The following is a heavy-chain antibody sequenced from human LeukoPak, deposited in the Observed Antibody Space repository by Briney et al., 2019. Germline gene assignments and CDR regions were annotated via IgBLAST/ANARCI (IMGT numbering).Heavy chain of an antibody. CDR3: ARAPRGRNYYYMDV. Sequence: SSETLSLTCTVSGGSMSSYYWSWIRQPPGKGLDWIGYIYYSGSTNYNPSLKSRVTISVDTSKNQFSLNLTSVTAADTAIYYCARAPRGRNYYYMDVWGKGTTVTVSS. CDR2: IYYSGST. J-gene: IGHJ6*03. V-gene: IGHV4-59*01. CDR1: GGSMSSYY. D-gene: IGHD3-16*01.